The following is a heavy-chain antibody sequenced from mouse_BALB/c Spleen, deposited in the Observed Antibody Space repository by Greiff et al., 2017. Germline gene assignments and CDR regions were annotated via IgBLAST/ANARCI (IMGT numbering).Heavy chain of an antibody. D-gene: IGHD4-1*01. CDR2: IDPETGGT. CDR1: GYTFTDYE. J-gene: IGHJ2*01. CDR3: TPGLGNFDY. Sequence: QVQLKESGAELVRPGASVTLSCKASGYTFTDYEMHWVKLTPVHGLEWIGAIDPETGGTAYNQKFKGKSTLTADKSSSTAYMELRSLTSEDSAVYYCTPGLGNFDYGGQGTTLTVSS. V-gene: IGHV1-15*01.